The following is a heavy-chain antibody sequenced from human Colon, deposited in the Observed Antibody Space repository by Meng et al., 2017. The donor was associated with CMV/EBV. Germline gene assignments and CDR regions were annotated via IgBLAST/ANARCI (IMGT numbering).Heavy chain of an antibody. CDR3: AKDGSRVTAAGTYFHY. Sequence: GGSLRLSCAASGLTLSSYEMNWVRQAPGKGLEWVSYISSTGSTIYYADSVKGRFTISRDNSKNTVYLQMNSLRDEDTAVYYCAKDGSRVTAAGTYFHYWGQGTLVTVSS. J-gene: IGHJ4*02. D-gene: IGHD6-13*01. CDR2: ISSTGSTI. CDR1: GLTLSSYE. V-gene: IGHV3-48*03.